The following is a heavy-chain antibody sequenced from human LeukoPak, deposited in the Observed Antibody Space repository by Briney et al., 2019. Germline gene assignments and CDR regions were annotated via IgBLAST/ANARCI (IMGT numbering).Heavy chain of an antibody. V-gene: IGHV1-2*02. CDR3: ARNIVANAFDI. CDR2: INPNSGGT. Sequence: GASVKVSCKASGYTFTGYYMHWVRQAPGQGLEWMGWINPNSGGTNCAQKFQGRVTMTRDTSISTAYMELSRLRSDDTAVYYCARNIVANAFDIWGQGTMVTVSS. J-gene: IGHJ3*02. CDR1: GYTFTGYY. D-gene: IGHD5-12*01.